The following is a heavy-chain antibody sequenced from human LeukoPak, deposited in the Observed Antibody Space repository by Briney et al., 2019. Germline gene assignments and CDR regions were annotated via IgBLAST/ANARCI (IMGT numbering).Heavy chain of an antibody. CDR1: GFTFSSYG. V-gene: IGHV3-23*01. D-gene: IGHD2-8*02. CDR3: ARQEGTEPHFDY. Sequence: GGTLRLSCAASGFTFSSYGMSWVRQAPGKGLEWVSAISGSGGSTYYADSVKGRFTISRDNSKNTLYLQMGSLRAEDMAVYYCARQEGTEPHFDYWGQGTLVTVSS. CDR2: ISGSGGST. J-gene: IGHJ4*02.